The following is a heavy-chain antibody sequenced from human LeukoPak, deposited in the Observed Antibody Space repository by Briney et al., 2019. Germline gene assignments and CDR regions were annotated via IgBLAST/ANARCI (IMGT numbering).Heavy chain of an antibody. D-gene: IGHD3-16*02. Sequence: SETLSLTCTVSGGSIRSYYWSWIRQPPGKGLEWIGYIYYSGSTNYSPSLKSRVTISVDTSKNQFSLKLSSVTAADTAVYYCARYVWGSYPTFEDYWGQGTLVTVSS. CDR2: IYYSGST. V-gene: IGHV4-59*01. J-gene: IGHJ4*02. CDR1: GGSIRSYY. CDR3: ARYVWGSYPTFEDY.